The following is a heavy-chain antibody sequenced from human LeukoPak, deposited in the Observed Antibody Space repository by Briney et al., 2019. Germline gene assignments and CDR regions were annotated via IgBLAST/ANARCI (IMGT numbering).Heavy chain of an antibody. Sequence: GGSLRLSCAASGFTFSSYTMSWVRQAPGKGLEWVSTITTSDGNTYYADSVKGRFTVSRDNSRNTLFLQMNSLRAEDTAVYYFAKDGGLWVSAHWGNSWGRGTLVTVSS. CDR2: ITTSDGNT. CDR1: GFTFSSYT. D-gene: IGHD3-16*01. J-gene: IGHJ4*02. V-gene: IGHV3-23*01. CDR3: AKDGGLWVSAHWGNS.